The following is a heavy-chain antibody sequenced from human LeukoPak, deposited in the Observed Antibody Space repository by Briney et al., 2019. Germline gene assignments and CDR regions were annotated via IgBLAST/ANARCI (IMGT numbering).Heavy chain of an antibody. CDR2: IYYSGST. CDR3: ASRYSSGWYPYYYYYYYMDV. Sequence: SETLSLTCTVSGGSISSSSYYWGWIRQPPGTGLEWIGSIYYSGSTYYNPSLKSRVTMSVDTSKNQFSLKLSSVTAADMAVYYCASRYSSGWYPYYYYYYYMDVWGKGTTVTVSS. CDR1: GGSISSSSYY. V-gene: IGHV4-39*01. D-gene: IGHD6-19*01. J-gene: IGHJ6*03.